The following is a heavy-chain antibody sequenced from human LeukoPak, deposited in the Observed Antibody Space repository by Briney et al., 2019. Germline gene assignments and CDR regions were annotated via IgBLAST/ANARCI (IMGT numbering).Heavy chain of an antibody. CDR3: ARDPGTVAVVDAFDI. D-gene: IGHD6-19*01. V-gene: IGHV6-1*01. CDR2: TYYRSKWYT. CDR1: GDSVSSNSAA. J-gene: IGHJ3*02. Sequence: SQTLSLTCAISGDSVSSNSAAWNWIRQSPSSGLEWLGRTYYRSKWYTNYAVSVKSRITINPDTSKNQFSLQLNSVTPEDTAVYYCARDPGTVAVVDAFDIWGQGTMVTVSS.